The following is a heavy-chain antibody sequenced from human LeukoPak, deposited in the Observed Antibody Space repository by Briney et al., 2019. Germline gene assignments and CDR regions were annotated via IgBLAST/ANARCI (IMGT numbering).Heavy chain of an antibody. D-gene: IGHD5-12*01. Sequence: GASVTVSCKASGYTFTGYYMHWVRQAPGQGLEWMGWINPNSGGTNYAQKFQGRVTMTRDTSISTAYMELSRLRSDDTAVYYCARDVSSGYDYWGAMVMVGSTAGEVVDYWGQGTLVTVSS. J-gene: IGHJ4*02. V-gene: IGHV1-2*02. CDR2: INPNSGGT. CDR3: ARDVSSGYDYWGAMVMVGSTAGEVVDY. CDR1: GYTFTGYY.